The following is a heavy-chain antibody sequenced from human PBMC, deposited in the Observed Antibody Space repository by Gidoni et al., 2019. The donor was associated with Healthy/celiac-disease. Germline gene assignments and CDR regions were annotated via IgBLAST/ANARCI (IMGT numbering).Heavy chain of an antibody. Sequence: QVQLVQSGAEVKKPGSSVKVSCKASGGTFSSYAISWVRQAPGQGLEWMGGIIPIFGTANYAQKFQGRVTITADESTSTAYMELSSLRSEDTAVYYCARDKEVDYGDYGHYFDYWGQGTLVTVSS. D-gene: IGHD4-17*01. CDR2: IIPIFGTA. CDR1: GGTFSSYA. V-gene: IGHV1-69*01. J-gene: IGHJ4*02. CDR3: ARDKEVDYGDYGHYFDY.